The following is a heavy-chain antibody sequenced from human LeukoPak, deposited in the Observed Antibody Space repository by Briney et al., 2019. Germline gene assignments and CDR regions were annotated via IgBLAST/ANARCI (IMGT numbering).Heavy chain of an antibody. CDR1: GFTFSSYT. J-gene: IGHJ4*02. CDR3: VRDAHADKGVDF. CDR2: ITSGSSYI. Sequence: PGGSLRLSCAASGFTFSSYTMTWVRQAPGKGLEWVSSITSGSSYIYYADSVRGRFTVSRDNANISLSLQMNSLKAEDTAVYYCVRDAHADKGVDFWGQGILVTVSS. V-gene: IGHV3-21*01. D-gene: IGHD3/OR15-3a*01.